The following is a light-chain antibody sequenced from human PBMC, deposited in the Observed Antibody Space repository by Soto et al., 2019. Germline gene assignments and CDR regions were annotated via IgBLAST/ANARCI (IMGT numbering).Light chain of an antibody. CDR2: TNS. J-gene: IGLJ1*01. V-gene: IGLV1-44*01. Sequence: SVLTQPPSASGTPGQTVTIACSISSPNVGTNPVAWYQQLPGTAPKLLIYTNSQRPLGVPVRFSGSKSGTSASLAISGLQSEDEGDYYCATWDDNVYVFGTGTKVTVL. CDR1: SPNVGTNP. CDR3: ATWDDNVYV.